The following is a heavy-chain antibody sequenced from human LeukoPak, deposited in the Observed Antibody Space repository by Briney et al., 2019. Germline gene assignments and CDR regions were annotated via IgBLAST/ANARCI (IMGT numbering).Heavy chain of an antibody. Sequence: ASVKVPCKASGYTLTSYGISWVRQAPGQGLEWMGWICAYNGNTNYAQKLQGRVTMTTDTSTSTAYMELRSLRSDDTAVYYCARDREVTTQGAFDIWGQGTMVTVSS. CDR3: ARDREVTTQGAFDI. J-gene: IGHJ3*02. V-gene: IGHV1-18*01. CDR1: GYTLTSYG. D-gene: IGHD4-17*01. CDR2: ICAYNGNT.